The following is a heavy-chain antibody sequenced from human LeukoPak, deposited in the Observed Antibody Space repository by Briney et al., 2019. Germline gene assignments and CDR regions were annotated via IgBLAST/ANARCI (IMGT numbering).Heavy chain of an antibody. CDR1: GYTLTDCY. J-gene: IGHJ4*02. CDR2: INPNSGDT. V-gene: IGHV1-2*02. CDR3: VRVSGSNFYFDY. D-gene: IGHD1-26*01. Sequence: GASVKVSCKASGYTLTDCYMHWVRQAPGQGLEWMGWINPNSGDTNYAQKFQGRVTMTRDTSISTAYMELSRLRSDDTAVYYCVRVSGSNFYFDYWGQGTLVTVSS.